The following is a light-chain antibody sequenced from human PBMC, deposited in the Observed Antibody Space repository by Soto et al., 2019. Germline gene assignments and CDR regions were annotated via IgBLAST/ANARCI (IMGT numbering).Light chain of an antibody. CDR1: QSVTSNY. V-gene: IGKV3D-20*02. Sequence: LTQCPAPPSVSPGERASLSSRASQSVTSNYLAWYQQKPGQAPRLLIYGVSSRATGIPARFSGSGSGTDFTLTISSLEPEDFAVYYCQQRSNWPPITFGQGTRLEI. CDR3: QQRSNWPPIT. J-gene: IGKJ5*01. CDR2: GVS.